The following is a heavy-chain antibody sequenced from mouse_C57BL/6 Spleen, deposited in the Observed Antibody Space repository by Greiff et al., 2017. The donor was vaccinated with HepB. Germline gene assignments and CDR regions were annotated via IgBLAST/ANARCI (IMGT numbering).Heavy chain of an antibody. J-gene: IGHJ2*01. D-gene: IGHD2-3*01. Sequence: EVMLVESGGGLVQSGRSLRLSCATSGFTFSDFYMEWVRQAPGKGLEWIAASRNKANDYTTEYSASVKGRFIVSRDTSQSILYLQMNALRAEDTAIYYCARDAPDGYYFDYWGQGTTLTVSS. CDR1: GFTFSDFY. CDR2: SRNKANDYTT. CDR3: ARDAPDGYYFDY. V-gene: IGHV7-1*01.